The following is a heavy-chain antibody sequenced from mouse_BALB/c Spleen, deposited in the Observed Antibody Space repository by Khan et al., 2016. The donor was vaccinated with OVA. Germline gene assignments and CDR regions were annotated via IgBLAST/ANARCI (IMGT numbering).Heavy chain of an antibody. J-gene: IGHJ2*01. D-gene: IGHD1-1*01. CDR3: ARSVTITTVVATDFDY. Sequence: EVQLQESGPGLVKPSQSLSLTCTVTGYSITSDYAWNWIRQFPGNKLEWMGYISYSGRTSYNPSLKSRISITRDTSTNHFFLQLNSVTTEDTATYYCARSVTITTVVATDFDYWGQGTTLTVSS. V-gene: IGHV3-2*02. CDR1: GYSITSDYA. CDR2: ISYSGRT.